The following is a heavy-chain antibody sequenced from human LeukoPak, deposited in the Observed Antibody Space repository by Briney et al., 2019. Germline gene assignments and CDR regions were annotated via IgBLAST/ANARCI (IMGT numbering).Heavy chain of an antibody. D-gene: IGHD3-10*01. CDR2: IDPSGGST. Sequence: ASVKVSCKSSGYTFTSYYMYWVRQAPGQGLEWMGIIDPSGGSTSYAQKFQGRVTMTRDTSTSTVYMELSSLRSEDTAVYYCARDSGMVRGTVDYWGQGTLVTVSS. CDR1: GYTFTSYY. J-gene: IGHJ4*02. CDR3: ARDSGMVRGTVDY. V-gene: IGHV1-46*01.